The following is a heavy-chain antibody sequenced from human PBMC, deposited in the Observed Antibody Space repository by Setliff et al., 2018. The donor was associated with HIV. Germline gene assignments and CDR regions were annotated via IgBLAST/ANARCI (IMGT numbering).Heavy chain of an antibody. CDR2: VFYSGSA. J-gene: IGHJ4*02. Sequence: SETLSLTCTVSGGSISTTSYYWAWIRQPPGKGLEWIGSVFYSGSAYYSPSLKSRVTISVDTSKNQFSLRLNSVIAADTAVYYCARKTEYYYDTSGFNPYAFDNWGQGTLVTVSS. CDR1: GGSISTTSYY. CDR3: ARKTEYYYDTSGFNPYAFDN. V-gene: IGHV4-39*07. D-gene: IGHD3-22*01.